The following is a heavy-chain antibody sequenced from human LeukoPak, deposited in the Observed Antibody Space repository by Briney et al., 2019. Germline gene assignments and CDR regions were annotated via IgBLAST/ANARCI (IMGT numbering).Heavy chain of an antibody. CDR2: INWNGGST. CDR3: ARDLPMIEY. V-gene: IGHV3-20*04. Sequence: GGTLRLSCAASGFTFDDYDMNWVRQAPGKGLEWVSGINWNGGSTDYADSVKGRLTISRDNAKNSLYLQMNSLRAEDTALYYCARDLPMIEYWGQGTLVTVSS. CDR1: GFTFDDYD. D-gene: IGHD3-22*01. J-gene: IGHJ4*02.